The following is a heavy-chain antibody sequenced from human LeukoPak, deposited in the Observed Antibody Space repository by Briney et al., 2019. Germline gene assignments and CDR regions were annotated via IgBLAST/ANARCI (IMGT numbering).Heavy chain of an antibody. Sequence: KTWGSLRLSCAASGFTFSSYSMNWVRQAPGKGLEWIGAIYYSGTTFYNPSLKSRVTISVDTSKNQFSLKLTSVTAADTAVYYCARLSVEMDPISSYYFDYWGQGTLVTVSS. V-gene: IGHV4-59*01. CDR3: ARLSVEMDPISSYYFDY. J-gene: IGHJ4*02. CDR2: IYYSGTT. CDR1: GFTFSSYS. D-gene: IGHD5-24*01.